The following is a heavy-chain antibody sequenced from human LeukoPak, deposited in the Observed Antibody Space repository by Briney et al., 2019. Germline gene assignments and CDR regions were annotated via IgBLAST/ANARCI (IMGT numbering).Heavy chain of an antibody. CDR2: ISSTGGRT. CDR1: GVTFRRYG. CDR3: ARAQAGYSSSWDFDY. D-gene: IGHD6-13*01. Sequence: PGGSLRLSCAASGVTFRRYGMSWVGQAPGKGRGWGSSISSTGGRTYYADRVKRRLTISREKAKNSLYLQMNSLRAEETAVCYSARAQAGYSSSWDFDYWGQGTLVTVSS. J-gene: IGHJ4*02. V-gene: IGHV3-48*01.